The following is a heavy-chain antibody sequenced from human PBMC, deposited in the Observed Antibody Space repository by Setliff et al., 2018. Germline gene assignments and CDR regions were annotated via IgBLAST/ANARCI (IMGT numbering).Heavy chain of an antibody. V-gene: IGHV1-8*02. CDR1: GYTFTGYY. CDR3: ARGPFLEWLLYYDY. CDR2: MNPNSGNT. Sequence: ASVKVSCKASGYTFTGYYMHWVRQAPGQGLEWMGWMNPNSGNTGYAQKFQGRVTMTRNTSISTAYMELSSLRSDDTAVYYCARGPFLEWLLYYDYWGQGTLVTVS. J-gene: IGHJ4*02. D-gene: IGHD3-3*01.